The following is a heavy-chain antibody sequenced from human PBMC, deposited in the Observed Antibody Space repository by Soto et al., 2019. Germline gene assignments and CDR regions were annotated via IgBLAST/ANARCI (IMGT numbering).Heavy chain of an antibody. Sequence: QVQLVESGGGVVQPGRSLRLSCAASGFTFSSYGMHWVRQAPGKGLEWVAVITYDGSNKYYAESVKARFSISRDNSKNTLYLQMNSLRAEDTAVYYCAKDLDYYDSSGYSGLVDYWGQGTLVTVSS. CDR1: GFTFSSYG. CDR2: ITYDGSNK. CDR3: AKDLDYYDSSGYSGLVDY. D-gene: IGHD3-22*01. V-gene: IGHV3-30*18. J-gene: IGHJ4*02.